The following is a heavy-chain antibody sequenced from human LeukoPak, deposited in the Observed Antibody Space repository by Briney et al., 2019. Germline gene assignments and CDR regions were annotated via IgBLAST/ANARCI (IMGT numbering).Heavy chain of an antibody. J-gene: IGHJ6*02. D-gene: IGHD6-19*01. Sequence: SETLSLTCTVSGGSISSSSYYWGWIRQPPGKGLEWIGSIYYSGSTYYNPSLKSRVTISGDTSKNQFSLKLTSVTAADTAVYYCARGVSSGWYDYYYGLDVWGQGTTVTVSS. V-gene: IGHV4-39*07. CDR1: GGSISSSSYY. CDR2: IYYSGST. CDR3: ARGVSSGWYDYYYGLDV.